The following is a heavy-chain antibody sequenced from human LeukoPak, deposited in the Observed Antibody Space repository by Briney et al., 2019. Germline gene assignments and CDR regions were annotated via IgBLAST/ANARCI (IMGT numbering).Heavy chain of an antibody. Sequence: GGSLRLSCAASGFTFSSYWMHWVRQAPGKGQVWVSRINSDGSSTRYADFVKGRFTISRDNAKNMLYLQMNSLRAEDTAVYYCARTTVTAFDYWGQGTLVTVSS. V-gene: IGHV3-74*01. D-gene: IGHD4-17*01. J-gene: IGHJ4*02. CDR2: INSDGSST. CDR1: GFTFSSYW. CDR3: ARTTVTAFDY.